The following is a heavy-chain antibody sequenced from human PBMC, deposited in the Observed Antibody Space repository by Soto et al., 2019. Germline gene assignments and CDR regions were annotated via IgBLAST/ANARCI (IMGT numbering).Heavy chain of an antibody. D-gene: IGHD6-13*01. J-gene: IGHJ4*02. V-gene: IGHV1-58*01. CDR2: IVVGSGNT. CDR1: GFTFTSSA. CDR3: AARKKGEQQLNFDY. Sequence: SVKVSCKASGFTFTSSAVQWVRQARGQRLEWIGWIVVGSGNTNYAQKFQERVTITRDMSTSTAYMELSSLRSEDTAVYYCAARKKGEQQLNFDYWGQGTLVTVSS.